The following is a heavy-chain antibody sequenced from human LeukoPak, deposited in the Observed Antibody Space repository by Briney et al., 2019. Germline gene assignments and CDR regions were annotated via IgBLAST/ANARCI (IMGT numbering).Heavy chain of an antibody. D-gene: IGHD1-26*01. J-gene: IGHJ3*02. Sequence: GGSLRLSCAASGFTFSSYSMNWVRQAPGKGLEWVSSISSSSSYIYYADSVKGRFTISRDNAKNSLYLQMNSLRAEDTAVYYCASQSSGIVGATPDAFDIWGQGTMVTVSS. CDR1: GFTFSSYS. CDR3: ASQSSGIVGATPDAFDI. CDR2: ISSSSSYI. V-gene: IGHV3-21*01.